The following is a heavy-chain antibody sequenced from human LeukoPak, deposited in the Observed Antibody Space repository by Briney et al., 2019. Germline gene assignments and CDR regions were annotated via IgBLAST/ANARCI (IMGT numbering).Heavy chain of an antibody. J-gene: IGHJ6*04. V-gene: IGHV1-69*06. CDR3: ARGASVRVVPMSYYYAMDV. D-gene: IGHD2-2*01. Sequence: SVKVSCKASGDTFSTYAFNWVRQAPGQGLEWTGGIVPISDTTNYAQTLQGRVTITADKSTNTVYMELSSVTSEDTGVYYCARGASVRVVPMSYYYAMDVWGEGTTVIVSS. CDR2: IVPISDTT. CDR1: GDTFSTYA.